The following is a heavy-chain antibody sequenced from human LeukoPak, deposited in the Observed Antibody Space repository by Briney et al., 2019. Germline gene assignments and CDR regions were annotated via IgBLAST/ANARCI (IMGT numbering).Heavy chain of an antibody. CDR3: AVTAMVTLGGDAFDI. J-gene: IGHJ3*02. CDR2: ISGSGGST. V-gene: IGHV3-23*01. D-gene: IGHD5-18*01. CDR1: GFTFSSYA. Sequence: PGGSLRPSCAASGFTFSSYAMSWVRQAPGKGLEWVSAISGSGGSTYYADSVKGRFTISRDNSKNTLYLQMNSLRAEDTAVYYCAVTAMVTLGGDAFDIWGQGTMVTVSS.